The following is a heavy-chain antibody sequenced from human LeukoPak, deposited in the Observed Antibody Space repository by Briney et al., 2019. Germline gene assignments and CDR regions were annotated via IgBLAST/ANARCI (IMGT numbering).Heavy chain of an antibody. CDR1: SGSFSSSSYY. D-gene: IGHD3-10*01. CDR2: INHSGRT. CDR3: ARHNMRGVSHWSDP. V-gene: IGHV4-39*01. Sequence: SETLSLTCTASSGSFSSSSYYWGWIRQPPGNGLEWIGIINHSGRTYYKPSLKSRVTMSVDTANNKFYLKLNSVTAADTAVYFCARHNMRGVSHWSDPGDQGTQVTVSS. J-gene: IGHJ5*02.